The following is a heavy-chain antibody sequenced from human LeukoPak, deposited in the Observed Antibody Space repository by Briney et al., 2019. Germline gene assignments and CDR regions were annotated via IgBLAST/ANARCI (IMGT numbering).Heavy chain of an antibody. J-gene: IGHJ3*02. Sequence: GSSVKVSCKASGGTFSSYAISWVRQAPGQGLEWMGRIIPILGIAIYAQKFQGRVTITADKSTSTAYMELSSLRSEDTAVYYCARDFHYYGSGSDYAFDIWGQGTMVTVSS. V-gene: IGHV1-69*04. CDR3: ARDFHYYGSGSDYAFDI. D-gene: IGHD3-10*01. CDR1: GGTFSSYA. CDR2: IIPILGIA.